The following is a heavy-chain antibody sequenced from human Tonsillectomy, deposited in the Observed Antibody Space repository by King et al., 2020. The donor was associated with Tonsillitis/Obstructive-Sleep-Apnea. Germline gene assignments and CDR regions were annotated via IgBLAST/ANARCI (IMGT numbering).Heavy chain of an antibody. CDR3: AKASTILGAFDI. V-gene: IGHV3-9*01. D-gene: IGHD3-3*01. CDR2: ISWNSGSI. CDR1: GFTFDDYA. J-gene: IGHJ3*02. Sequence: VQLVESGGGLVQPGRSLRLSCAASGFTFDDYAMHWVRQAPGKGLEWVSGISWNSGSIGYADSVRGRFTISRDNAKDFLYLQMDSLRAEDTALYYCAKASTILGAFDIWGQGTMVTVSS.